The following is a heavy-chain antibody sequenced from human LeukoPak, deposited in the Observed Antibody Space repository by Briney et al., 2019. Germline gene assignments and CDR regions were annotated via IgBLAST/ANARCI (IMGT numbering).Heavy chain of an antibody. Sequence: PSETLSLTCAVYGGSFSGYYWSWIRQPPGKGLEWIGEINHSGSTNYNPSLKSRVTISVDTSKNQFSLKLSSVTAADTAVYYCARGLPITIFGVVIIEDAFDIWGQGTMVTVSS. V-gene: IGHV4-34*01. CDR3: ARGLPITIFGVVIIEDAFDI. D-gene: IGHD3-3*01. J-gene: IGHJ3*02. CDR2: INHSGST. CDR1: GGSFSGYY.